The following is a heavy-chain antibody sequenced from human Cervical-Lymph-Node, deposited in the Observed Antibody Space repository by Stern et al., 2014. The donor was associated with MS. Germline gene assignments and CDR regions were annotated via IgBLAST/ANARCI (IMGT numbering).Heavy chain of an antibody. V-gene: IGHV5-51*03. CDR1: GYTFTNNW. CDR2: IYPAASDI. Sequence: VQLVQSGAEVKKPGESLKISCKGSGYTFTNNWIAWVRQMPGTGLEWMGIIYPAASDIRYNPSLQGQVTISADKSISTASLQWSSRKAADRAVYYCARPPPRRKWDDPNYGMDVWGQGTTVTVSS. J-gene: IGHJ6*02. D-gene: IGHD1-1*01. CDR3: ARPPPRRKWDDPNYGMDV.